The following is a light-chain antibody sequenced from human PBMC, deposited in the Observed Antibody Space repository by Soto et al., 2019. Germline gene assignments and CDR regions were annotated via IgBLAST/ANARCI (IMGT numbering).Light chain of an antibody. CDR1: SSNIGNNA. CDR2: YDD. V-gene: IGLV1-36*01. Sequence: QSVLTQPPSVSDAPRQRVTISCSGSSSNIGNNAVNWYQQLPGKAPKLLIYYDDLLPSGVSDRFSGSKSGTSASLAISGLQSEDEADYYCAAWDDSLNVVVFGGGTKLTV. J-gene: IGLJ2*01. CDR3: AAWDDSLNVVV.